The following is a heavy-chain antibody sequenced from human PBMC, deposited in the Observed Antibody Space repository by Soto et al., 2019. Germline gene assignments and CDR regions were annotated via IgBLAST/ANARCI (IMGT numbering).Heavy chain of an antibody. CDR1: GGTVSSYA. Sequence: QVQLVQSGAEVKKPGSSVKVSCKASGGTVSSYALSWVRQAPGQGLEWMGGIIPIFGTANYAQKFQGRVTITADESTSTAYMELSSLRSEATSVYYCARDPQGSYWGGGFDSWGQGTLVTVSS. CDR2: IIPIFGTA. V-gene: IGHV1-69*01. CDR3: ARDPQGSYWGGGFDS. J-gene: IGHJ4*02. D-gene: IGHD1-26*01.